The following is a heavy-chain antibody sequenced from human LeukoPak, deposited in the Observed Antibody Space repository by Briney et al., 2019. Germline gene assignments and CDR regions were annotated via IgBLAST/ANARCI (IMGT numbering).Heavy chain of an antibody. CDR1: GSTFSSYA. V-gene: IGHV3-23*01. D-gene: IGHD6-19*01. CDR3: AKGFLGGTDQYFDS. CDR2: IGSGGGST. Sequence: GGSLRLSCEASGSTFSSYAMNWVRQAPGKGLEWVSAIGSGGGSTDYADSVQGRFTISRDNSKSTLYLQMNSLRAEGTAVYYCAKGFLGGTDQYFDSWGQGTLVTVSS. J-gene: IGHJ4*02.